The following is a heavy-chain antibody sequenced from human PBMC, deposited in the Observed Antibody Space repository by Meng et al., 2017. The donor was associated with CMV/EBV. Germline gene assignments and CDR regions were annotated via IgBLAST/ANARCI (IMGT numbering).Heavy chain of an antibody. V-gene: IGHV1-2*02. CDR2: INPNSGGT. CDR3: ASILLGDFWSGYYAFDY. Sequence: QVQLVQSGAEVQKPGASVTVSCKAAGYTFTGDYMHWVRQAPGQGLEWMGWINPNSGGTNYAQKLQGRVTMTRDTSISTAYMELSRLRSDDTAVYYCASILLGDFWSGYYAFDYWGQGTLVTVSS. CDR1: GYTFTGDY. J-gene: IGHJ4*02. D-gene: IGHD3-3*01.